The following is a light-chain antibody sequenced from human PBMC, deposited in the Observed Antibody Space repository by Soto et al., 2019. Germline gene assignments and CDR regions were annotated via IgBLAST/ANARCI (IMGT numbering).Light chain of an antibody. J-gene: IGLJ3*02. CDR2: GNS. Sequence: QSALTQPPSVSGAPGQRVTISCTGSSSNIGAGYDVRWYQQLPGTVPKLLIYGNSNRPSGVPDRFSGSKSGTSASLAITGLQAEDEADYYCHSYDSSLSGSVFGGGTKVTVL. CDR1: SSNIGAGYD. V-gene: IGLV1-40*01. CDR3: HSYDSSLSGSV.